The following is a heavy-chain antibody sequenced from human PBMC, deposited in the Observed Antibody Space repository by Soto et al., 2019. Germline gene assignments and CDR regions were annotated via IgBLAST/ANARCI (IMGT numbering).Heavy chain of an antibody. J-gene: IGHJ6*02. CDR2: MNPNSGNT. D-gene: IGHD6-13*01. V-gene: IGHV1-8*01. CDR1: GYTFTSYD. CDR3: ARAESSRSWYDYYYYGMDV. Sequence: ASGKVCCEASGYTFTSYDIDGVRQATGQGLEWRGWMNPNSGNTGYAQKFQGRVTMTRNTSISTVYMELSSLRSQDTAVYYCARAESSRSWYDYYYYGMDVWVQGTKFTDS.